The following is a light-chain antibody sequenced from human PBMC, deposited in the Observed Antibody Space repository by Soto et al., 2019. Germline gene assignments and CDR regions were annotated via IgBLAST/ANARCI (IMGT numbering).Light chain of an antibody. CDR3: QQSYSALVA. V-gene: IGKV1-39*01. J-gene: IGKJ1*01. Sequence: DIQMTQSPSSLSASVGDRVTITCRASQSISSYLNWYQQKPGKAPKLLIYAASSLQSGVLSRFSGSGSGTDFTLTISSLQPEDSATYYCQQSYSALVAFGQGTKVDIK. CDR2: AAS. CDR1: QSISSY.